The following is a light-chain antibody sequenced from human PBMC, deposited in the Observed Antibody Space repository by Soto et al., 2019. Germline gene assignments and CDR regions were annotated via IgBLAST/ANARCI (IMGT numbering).Light chain of an antibody. CDR1: SSDDGGYNY. CDR2: GVN. V-gene: IGLV2-14*01. J-gene: IGLJ2*01. Sequence: QSALTQPASVSGSPGQSITISCTGTSSDDGGYNYVSWYQQHPGKAPKLLIYGVNNRPSGVSNRFSGSKSGNTASLTISGLQAEDEADYYCSSYTRSSTVIFGGETKLTVL. CDR3: SSYTRSSTVI.